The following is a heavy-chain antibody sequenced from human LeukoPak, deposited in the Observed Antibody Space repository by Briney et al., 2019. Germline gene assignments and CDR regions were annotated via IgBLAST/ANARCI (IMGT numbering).Heavy chain of an antibody. V-gene: IGHV1-2*02. Sequence: ASVKVSCKASGYTFVAYYIHWVRQAPGQGLEWMGWISSNSGATTYAQNFQGRVTMTRDTSISTAYMELTRLSSDDTAVYYCARAGGAARPAFDFWGQGTMVTVSS. D-gene: IGHD6-6*01. CDR1: GYTFVAYY. CDR2: ISSNSGAT. CDR3: ARAGGAARPAFDF. J-gene: IGHJ3*01.